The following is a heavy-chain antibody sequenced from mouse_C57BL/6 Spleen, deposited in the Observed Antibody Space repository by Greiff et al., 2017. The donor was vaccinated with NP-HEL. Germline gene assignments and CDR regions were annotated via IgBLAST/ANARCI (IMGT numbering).Heavy chain of an antibody. CDR2: IDPEDGET. V-gene: IGHV14-2*01. D-gene: IGHD1-1*01. Sequence: VQLQQSGAELVKPGASVKLSCTASGFNIKDYYMHWVKQRTEQGLEWIGRIDPEDGETKYAPKFPGKATITADTSSNTAYLQLSSLTSEDTAVYYGARRTTVVALEDYWGQGTTLTVSS. J-gene: IGHJ2*01. CDR1: GFNIKDYY. CDR3: ARRTTVVALEDY.